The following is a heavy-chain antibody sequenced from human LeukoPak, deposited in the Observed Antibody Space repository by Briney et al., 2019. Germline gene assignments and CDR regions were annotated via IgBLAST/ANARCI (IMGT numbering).Heavy chain of an antibody. CDR3: AKDLDYTTYWYYFDY. V-gene: IGHV3-23*01. CDR1: GFTFSSYA. CDR2: IGAGGTIT. J-gene: IGHJ4*02. D-gene: IGHD4-11*01. Sequence: PGGSLPVSCTASGFTFSSYAMNWVRQAPGTGLEWVSGIGAGGTITYYADSVKGRFTISRDNSRNTLYLQMNSLRADDTAVYYCAKDLDYTTYWYYFDYWGEGTPVSSSS.